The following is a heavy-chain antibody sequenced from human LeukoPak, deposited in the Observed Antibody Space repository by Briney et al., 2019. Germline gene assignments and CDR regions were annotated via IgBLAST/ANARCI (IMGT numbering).Heavy chain of an antibody. V-gene: IGHV3-15*01. CDR2: IITKADGGTT. CDR1: GFTFSNAY. D-gene: IGHD2-21*02. CDR3: TSRVVTTNDY. Sequence: GGSLRLSCAASGFTFSNAYMNWVRQAPGKGLEWVGRIITKADGGTTDCAAPMRGRFTISRDDSRNILYLQVDSLKIEDTAVYYCTSRVVTTNDYWGQGTLVTVSS. J-gene: IGHJ4*02.